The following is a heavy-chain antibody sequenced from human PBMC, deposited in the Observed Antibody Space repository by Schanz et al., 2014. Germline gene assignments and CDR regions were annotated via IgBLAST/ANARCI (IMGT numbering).Heavy chain of an antibody. D-gene: IGHD1-1*01. Sequence: DVQLVESGGTLVRPGGSLRLSCAASGFTFYNYAMTWVRQAPGKGLEWVSAISSTGGSTYYADSVKGRFTISRDNSKNTLSLLVNSLRGEDTATYYCAKAFRTTKYYGMDVWGQGTTVTVS. CDR1: GFTFYNYA. J-gene: IGHJ6*02. V-gene: IGHV3-23*04. CDR2: ISSTGGST. CDR3: AKAFRTTKYYGMDV.